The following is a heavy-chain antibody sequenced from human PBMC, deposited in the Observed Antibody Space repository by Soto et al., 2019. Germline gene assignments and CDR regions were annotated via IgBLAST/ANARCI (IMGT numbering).Heavy chain of an antibody. CDR1: GYTFTSYD. CDR3: AAYSSSWYYYYYYGMDV. D-gene: IGHD6-13*01. J-gene: IGHJ6*02. CDR2: MNPNSGNT. Sequence: GASVKVSCKASGYTFTSYDINWVRQATGQGLEWMGWMNPNSGNTGYAQKFQGRVTMTRNTSISTAYMELSSLRSEDTAVYYCAAYSSSWYYYYYYGMDVWGQGTTVTVSS. V-gene: IGHV1-8*01.